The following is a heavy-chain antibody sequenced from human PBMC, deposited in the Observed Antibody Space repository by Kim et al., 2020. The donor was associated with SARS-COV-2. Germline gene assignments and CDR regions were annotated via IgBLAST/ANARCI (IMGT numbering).Heavy chain of an antibody. CDR1: GGTFSSYA. CDR3: ARDQIYYYYMDV. J-gene: IGHJ6*03. V-gene: IGHV1-69*04. Sequence: SVKVSCKASGGTFSSYAISWVRQAPGQGLEWMGRIIPILGIANCAQTFQGRVTITADKSTSTAYMELSSLRSEDTAVYYCARDQIYYYYMDVWGKGTTV. CDR2: IIPILGIA.